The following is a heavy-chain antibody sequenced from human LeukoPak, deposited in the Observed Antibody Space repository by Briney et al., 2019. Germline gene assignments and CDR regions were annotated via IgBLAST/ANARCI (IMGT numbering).Heavy chain of an antibody. V-gene: IGHV4-30-2*01. CDR1: GGSISSGGYY. CDR3: ARGSNWGQFDY. J-gene: IGHJ4*02. D-gene: IGHD7-27*01. CDR2: IYHSGST. Sequence: PSQTLSLTCTVSGGSISSGGYYWSWIRQPPGKGLEWIGYIYHSGSTYYNPSLKSRVTISVDRSKNQFSLKLSSVTAADTAVYYCARGSNWGQFDYWGQGTRVTVSS.